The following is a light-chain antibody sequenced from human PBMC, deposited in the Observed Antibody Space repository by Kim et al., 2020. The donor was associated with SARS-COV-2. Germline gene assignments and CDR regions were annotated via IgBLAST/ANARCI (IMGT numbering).Light chain of an antibody. Sequence: SPGERATLSCRASQSVSSSYLAWYQQKPGQAPRLLIYGASSRATGIPDRFSGSGSGTDFTLTISRLEPEDFAVYYCQQYGSSPFTFGGGTKVDIK. V-gene: IGKV3-20*01. CDR2: GAS. J-gene: IGKJ4*01. CDR1: QSVSSSY. CDR3: QQYGSSPFT.